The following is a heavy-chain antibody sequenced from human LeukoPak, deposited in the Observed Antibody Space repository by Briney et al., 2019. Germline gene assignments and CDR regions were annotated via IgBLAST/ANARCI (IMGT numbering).Heavy chain of an antibody. CDR2: IYYSGST. D-gene: IGHD3-10*01. CDR3: ARDSTMVRGVIGYFDS. CDR1: GGSMSRYY. Sequence: SETLSLTCTVSGGSMSRYYWSWIRQPPGEALEWIGYIYYSGSTNYNPSLKSRVTISVDPSKNQFSLKLSSVTAADTAVYYCARDSTMVRGVIGYFDSWGQGTLVTVSS. J-gene: IGHJ4*02. V-gene: IGHV4-59*01.